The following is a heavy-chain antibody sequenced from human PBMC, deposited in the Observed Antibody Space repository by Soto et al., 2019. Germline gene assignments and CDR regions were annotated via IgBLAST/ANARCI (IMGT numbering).Heavy chain of an antibody. D-gene: IGHD6-6*01. V-gene: IGHV4-30-2*01. Sequence: QLQLQESGSGLVKPSQTLSLTCAVSGGSISSGGYSWSWIRQPPGKGLEWIGYIYHSGSTYYNPSLQRRXTXSXXRSKTQFSLKLSSVTAADTAVYYCAGGIAARPLGYWGQGTLVTVSS. CDR2: IYHSGST. CDR1: GGSISSGGYS. J-gene: IGHJ4*02. CDR3: AGGIAARPLGY.